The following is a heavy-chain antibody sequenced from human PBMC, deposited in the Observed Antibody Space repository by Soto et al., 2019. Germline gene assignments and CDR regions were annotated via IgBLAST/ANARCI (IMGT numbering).Heavy chain of an antibody. Sequence: GGSLRLCCVASGLNFDNYGMSWVRQAPGEGLEWVSAIKNDGTSTYYAASVEDRFTISRDNSKNTLYLQLNSLRAEDTAVYYCAQLGLMTFSHKHYFNHWGRGTLVTVSS. CDR3: AQLGLMTFSHKHYFNH. CDR2: IKNDGTST. CDR1: GLNFDNYG. D-gene: IGHD3-16*01. J-gene: IGHJ4*02. V-gene: IGHV3-23*01.